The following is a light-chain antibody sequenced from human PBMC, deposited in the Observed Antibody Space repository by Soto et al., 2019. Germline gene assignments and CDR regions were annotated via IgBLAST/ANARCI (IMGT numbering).Light chain of an antibody. Sequence: EIVLTQSPATLSLSPGARATLSCRASQSVSSYLAWYQHKPGQAPRLLMYDASNRATGIPARFSGSGSETDFTLTISSLEPEDFALYYCQQRSNWPTFGQGTKLEIK. J-gene: IGKJ2*01. CDR1: QSVSSY. V-gene: IGKV3-11*01. CDR3: QQRSNWPT. CDR2: DAS.